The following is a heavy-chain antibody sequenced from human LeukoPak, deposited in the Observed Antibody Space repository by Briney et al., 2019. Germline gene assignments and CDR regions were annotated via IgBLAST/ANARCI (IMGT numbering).Heavy chain of an antibody. V-gene: IGHV3-53*01. CDR1: GFTASSNY. J-gene: IGHJ4*02. Sequence: GGSLRLSCAASGFTASSNYMSWVRQAPGKGLEWVSVIYSGGSTYYADSVKGRFTISRDNSKNTLYLQMNSLRAEDTAVYYCAREASGWPFFDYWGQGTLVTVSS. CDR3: AREASGWPFFDY. CDR2: IYSGGST. D-gene: IGHD6-19*01.